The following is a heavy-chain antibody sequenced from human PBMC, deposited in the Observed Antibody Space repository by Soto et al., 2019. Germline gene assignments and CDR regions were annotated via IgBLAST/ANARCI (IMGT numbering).Heavy chain of an antibody. CDR2: IIPIFGTA. CDR3: ASDIVVVPAAIGDDYYYYGMDV. CDR1: GGTFSSYA. D-gene: IGHD2-2*02. J-gene: IGHJ6*02. Sequence: ASVKVSCKASGGTFSSYAISWVRQAPGQGLEWMGGIIPIFGTANYAQKFQGRVTITADESTSTAYMELSSLRSEDTAVYYCASDIVVVPAAIGDDYYYYGMDVWGQGTTVTVSS. V-gene: IGHV1-69*13.